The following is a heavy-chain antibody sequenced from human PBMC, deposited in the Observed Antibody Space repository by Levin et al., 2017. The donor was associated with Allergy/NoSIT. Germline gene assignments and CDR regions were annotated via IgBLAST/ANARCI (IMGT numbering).Heavy chain of an antibody. J-gene: IGHJ4*02. Sequence: EASVKVSCKASGYTFTYYEINWVRQATGQGLEWMGWINPKSGDRGFAQKFQGRVTMTTNTSITTAYMELSSLTSEDTAVYYCTRGGVVTHDYWGQGTQVTVSS. D-gene: IGHD2-21*02. CDR1: GYTFTYYE. V-gene: IGHV1-8*01. CDR2: INPKSGDR. CDR3: TRGGVVTHDY.